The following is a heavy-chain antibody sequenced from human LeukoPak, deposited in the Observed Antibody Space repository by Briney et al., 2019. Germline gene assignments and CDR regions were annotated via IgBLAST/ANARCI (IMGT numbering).Heavy chain of an antibody. CDR2: IRTTAEGAKYA. CDR3: ATDQRYAFDY. J-gene: IGHJ4*02. V-gene: IGHV3-48*02. Sequence: GGSLRLSRAPSGLSFSDYPMNWVRPAPGKGLEWISNIRTTAEGAKYAYYADSVKGRVTTSRDDGKNTLYLHMNSLRDDDTAVYYCATDQRYAFDYWGQGILVTVSS. CDR1: GLSFSDYP. D-gene: IGHD3-9*01.